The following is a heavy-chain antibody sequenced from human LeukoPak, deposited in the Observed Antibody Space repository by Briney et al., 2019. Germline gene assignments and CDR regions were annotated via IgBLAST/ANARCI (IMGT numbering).Heavy chain of an antibody. V-gene: IGHV3-33*03. CDR1: GFNFSDYD. J-gene: IGHJ2*01. CDR2: IWDDGSNK. CDR3: AKERGGQDWYFDL. Sequence: PGGSLRLSCTASGFNFSDYDMDWVRQAPGKGLESVAVIWDDGSNKHYADSVKGRFTISRDNSKNTLYLQMNSLRAEDTAMDYCAKERGGQDWYFDLWGRGALVTVSS. D-gene: IGHD3-10*01.